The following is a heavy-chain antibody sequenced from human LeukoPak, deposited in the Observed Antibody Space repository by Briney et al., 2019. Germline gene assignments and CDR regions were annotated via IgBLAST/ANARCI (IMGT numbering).Heavy chain of an antibody. V-gene: IGHV3-23*01. Sequence: WGSLRLSCVASGFTFSTFDMSWVRQPPGQGRGWVAPICGSGTTTNYADSVKGRFTVSRDIFRNTLYLQMSSLRAEDTAIYYCAKDQSFSDWGQGTLVPVPS. CDR3: AKDQSFSD. D-gene: IGHD3-3*02. CDR1: GFTFSTFD. J-gene: IGHJ4*02. CDR2: ICGSGTTT.